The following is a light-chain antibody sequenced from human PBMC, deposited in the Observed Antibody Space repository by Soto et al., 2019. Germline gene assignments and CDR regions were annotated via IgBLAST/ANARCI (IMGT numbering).Light chain of an antibody. Sequence: EIVLTQSPGTLSLSPGERATLSCRASQSVSSSYLAWYQQKPGQAPGLLIYGASSRATGIPDRFSGSGSGTDFTLTISRLEPEDFAVYYCQQYGSSFLFGQGTKLEIK. V-gene: IGKV3-20*01. CDR1: QSVSSSY. CDR2: GAS. CDR3: QQYGSSFL. J-gene: IGKJ2*01.